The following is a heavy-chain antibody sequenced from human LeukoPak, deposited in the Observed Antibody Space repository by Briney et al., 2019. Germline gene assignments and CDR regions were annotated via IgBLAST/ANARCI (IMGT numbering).Heavy chain of an antibody. Sequence: ASVKVSCKVSGYTLTELSMHWVRQAPGKGLEWMGGFDPEDGETIYAQKFQGRVTMTEDTSTDTACMELSSLRSEDTAVYYCATDTERGYSGYVNYWGQGTLVTVSS. J-gene: IGHJ4*02. V-gene: IGHV1-24*01. CDR1: GYTLTELS. CDR3: ATDTERGYSGYVNY. D-gene: IGHD5-12*01. CDR2: FDPEDGET.